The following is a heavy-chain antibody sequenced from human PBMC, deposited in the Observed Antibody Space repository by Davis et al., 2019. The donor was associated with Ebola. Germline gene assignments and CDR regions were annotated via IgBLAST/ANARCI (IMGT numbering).Heavy chain of an antibody. CDR2: ISGSGGST. Sequence: SQNISCAASSSTFSSYATSWFRQAPGKGLEWVSAISGSGGSTYYADSVKGRFTISRDNSKNTLYLQMNSLRAEDTAVYYCAKDAPVLLWFGEVWFDHWGQGTVVSVSS. D-gene: IGHD3-10*01. J-gene: IGHJ5*02. CDR1: SSTFSSYA. CDR3: AKDAPVLLWFGEVWFDH. V-gene: IGHV3-23*01.